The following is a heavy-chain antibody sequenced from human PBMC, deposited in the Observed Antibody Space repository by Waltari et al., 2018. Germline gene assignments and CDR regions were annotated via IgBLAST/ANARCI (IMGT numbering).Heavy chain of an antibody. CDR1: GGPFSTYS. D-gene: IGHD3-22*01. Sequence: QVQLVQSGAELKKLGSSVKVSCKASGGPFSTYSLNWWRQAPGQGLEWLGGIIPVFNTPKSAQKFQDRVTITADESTNTAYMELSSLTSEDTAVYYCARGFSDGTGYYYHYFHFWGQGTLVTVSS. J-gene: IGHJ4*02. V-gene: IGHV1-69*01. CDR2: IIPVFNTP. CDR3: ARGFSDGTGYYYHYFHF.